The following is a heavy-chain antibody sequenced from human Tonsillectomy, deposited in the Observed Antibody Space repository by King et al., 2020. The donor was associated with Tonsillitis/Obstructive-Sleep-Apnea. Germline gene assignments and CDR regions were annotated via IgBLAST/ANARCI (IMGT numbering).Heavy chain of an antibody. CDR3: ARRDDYGDYGLGWYFDL. CDR1: GYSFTSYW. V-gene: IGHV5-51*01. CDR2: IYPGDSDT. D-gene: IGHD4-17*01. Sequence: QLVQSGAEVKKPGESLKISCKGSGYSFTSYWIGWVRQMPGKGLEWMGIIYPGDSDTRYSPSFQGQVTISADKSISTAYLQWGSLKASDTAMYYCARRDDYGDYGLGWYFDLWGRGTLVTVSS. J-gene: IGHJ2*01.